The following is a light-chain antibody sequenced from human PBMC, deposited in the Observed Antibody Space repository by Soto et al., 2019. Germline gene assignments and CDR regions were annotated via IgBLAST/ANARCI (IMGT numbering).Light chain of an antibody. Sequence: EIVLTQSPGTLSLSPGERATLSCRASQSVSSSYLAWYQQKPGQAPRLLIYGASSRATGIPDRFSGSGSGKDFTRTISSLEPEDFAVYYCQQYGSSPYTFGQGTKLEIK. CDR1: QSVSSSY. CDR3: QQYGSSPYT. J-gene: IGKJ2*01. CDR2: GAS. V-gene: IGKV3-20*01.